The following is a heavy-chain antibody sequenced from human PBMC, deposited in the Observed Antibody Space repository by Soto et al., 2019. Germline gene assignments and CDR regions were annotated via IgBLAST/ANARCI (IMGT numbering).Heavy chain of an antibody. V-gene: IGHV4-34*01. D-gene: IGHD1-26*01. J-gene: IGHJ5*02. Sequence: SETLSLTCAVYGGSFSGYYWSWIRQPPGKGLEWIGEINHSGSTNYNPSLKSRVTISVDTSKNQFSPKLSSVTAADTAVYYCAREREGWFDPWGQGTLVTVSS. CDR1: GGSFSGYY. CDR2: INHSGST. CDR3: AREREGWFDP.